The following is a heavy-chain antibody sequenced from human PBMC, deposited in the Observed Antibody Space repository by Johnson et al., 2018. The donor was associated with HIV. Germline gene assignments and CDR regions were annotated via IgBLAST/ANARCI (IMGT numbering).Heavy chain of an antibody. CDR2: IWYDGSNK. V-gene: IGHV3-33*01. D-gene: IGHD2-15*01. J-gene: IGHJ3*02. CDR1: GFTFSSYG. CDR3: ARVAALYDAFDI. Sequence: QVQLVESGGGVVQPGRSLRLSCAASGFTFSSYGMHWVRQAPGKGLEWVAVIWYDGSNKYYADSVKGRFTISRDNSKNTLYLQMNSLRAEDTAVYYCARVAALYDAFDIWGQGTMVTVSS.